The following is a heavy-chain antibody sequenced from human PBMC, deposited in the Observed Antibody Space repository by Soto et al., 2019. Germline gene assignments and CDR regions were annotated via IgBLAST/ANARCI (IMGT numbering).Heavy chain of an antibody. CDR1: GYNFNKYA. CDR3: VRRAQYGDGYGFDGFDP. J-gene: IGHJ5*02. V-gene: IGHV3-23*01. D-gene: IGHD2-21*01. Sequence: GGSLRLSCVASGYNFNKYAVSWVRQAPGKGLEWVSAISSGGDNTHYADSVKGRFTITRDNSKNMLYLEMNSLTVEDTAVYYCVRRAQYGDGYGFDGFDPWGQGTLVTVSS. CDR2: ISSGGDNT.